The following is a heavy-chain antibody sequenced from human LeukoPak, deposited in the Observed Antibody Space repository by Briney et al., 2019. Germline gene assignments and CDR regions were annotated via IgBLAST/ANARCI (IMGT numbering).Heavy chain of an antibody. V-gene: IGHV3-21*01. CDR3: ARDLDYYDSSGYYYAFDY. Sequence: GGSLRLSCAASGFTFSSFGMNWVRQAPGKGLEWVSSISSSSSYIYYADSVKGRFTFSRDNAKNSLYLQMNSLRAEDTAVYYCARDLDYYDSSGYYYAFDYWGQGTLVTVSS. CDR2: ISSSSSYI. J-gene: IGHJ4*02. D-gene: IGHD3-22*01. CDR1: GFTFSSFG.